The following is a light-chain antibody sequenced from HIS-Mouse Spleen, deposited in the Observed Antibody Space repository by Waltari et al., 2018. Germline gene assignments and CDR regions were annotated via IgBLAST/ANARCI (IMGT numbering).Light chain of an antibody. CDR3: MQALQTPWT. Sequence: DIVMTQSPLSLHVTPGEPASLSCRSSQSLLHSNGYNYLDWYLQKPGQSPQLLIYLGSNRASGVPDRFSGSGSGTDFTLKISRVEAEDVGVYYCMQALQTPWTFGQGTKLEIK. CDR1: QSLLHSNGYNY. V-gene: IGKV2-28*01. CDR2: LGS. J-gene: IGKJ2*01.